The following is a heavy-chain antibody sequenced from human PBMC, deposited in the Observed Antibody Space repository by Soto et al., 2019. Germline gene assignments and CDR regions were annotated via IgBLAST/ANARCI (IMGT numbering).Heavy chain of an antibody. V-gene: IGHV1-18*01. Sequence: QVQLVQSGAEVKKPGASVKVSCKASGYTFTSYGISWVRQAPGQGLEWMGWISGYNGNTNYAQKVQGRVTMTTDIGTSTGYRELGSRRSEDTAVSYCAGDGYGMGTSCYGGGGLGMDVWGQGTTVTVSS. CDR2: ISGYNGNT. J-gene: IGHJ6*02. D-gene: IGHD2-2*01. CDR3: AGDGYGMGTSCYGGGGLGMDV. CDR1: GYTFTSYG.